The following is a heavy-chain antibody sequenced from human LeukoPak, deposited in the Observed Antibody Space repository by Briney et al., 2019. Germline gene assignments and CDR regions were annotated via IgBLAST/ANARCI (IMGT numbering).Heavy chain of an antibody. J-gene: IGHJ5*02. V-gene: IGHV5-51*01. CDR3: ATYRYYIEGYNWFDP. D-gene: IGHD3-10*01. CDR1: GYTFTSYW. CDR2: IYPGDSDT. Sequence: GESLKISCKGSGYTFTSYWIGWVRKMPGKGLEWLGIIYPGDSDTRYSPSFQGQVTISADKSISTAYLQWSSLKASDTAMYYCATYRYYIEGYNWFDPWGQGTLVTVSS.